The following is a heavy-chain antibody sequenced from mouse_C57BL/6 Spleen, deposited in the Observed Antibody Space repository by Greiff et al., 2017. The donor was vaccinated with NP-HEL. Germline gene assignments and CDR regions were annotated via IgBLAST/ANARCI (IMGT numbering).Heavy chain of an antibody. CDR1: GYAFTNYL. V-gene: IGHV1-54*01. CDR3: ARGDDPWFAY. Sequence: VKLMESGAELVRPGPSVKVSCKASGYAFTNYLIEWVKQRPGQGLEWIGVINPGSGGTNYNEKFKGKATLTADKSSSTAYMQLSSLTSEDSAVYFCARGDDPWFAYWGQGTLVTVSA. CDR2: INPGSGGT. J-gene: IGHJ3*01.